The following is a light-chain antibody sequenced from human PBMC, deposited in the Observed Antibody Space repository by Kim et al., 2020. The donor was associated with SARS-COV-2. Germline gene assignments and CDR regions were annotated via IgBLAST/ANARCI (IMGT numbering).Light chain of an antibody. CDR3: CSYAGSYTLV. J-gene: IGLJ3*02. Sequence: GQSPTLSCTGTSLVVGTSNYVSWYQQQPGQAPKLMIYGVNKRPSGVPDRFSGSKSGNTASLTISGLQAEDEADYYCCSYAGSYTLVFGGGTQLTVL. V-gene: IGLV2-11*01. CDR1: SLVVGTSNY. CDR2: GVN.